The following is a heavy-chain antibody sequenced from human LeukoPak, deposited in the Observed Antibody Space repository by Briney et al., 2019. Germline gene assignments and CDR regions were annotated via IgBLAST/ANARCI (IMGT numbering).Heavy chain of an antibody. CDR3: ARDGGGYSGYGLDY. V-gene: IGHV3-48*01. J-gene: IGHJ4*02. Sequence: GGSLRLSCAASGFTFSSYSMNWVRQAPGKGLEWVSYISSSSSTIYYADSVKGRFTISRDNAKNSLYLQMNSLRADDTAVYYCARDGGGYSGYGLDYWGQGTLVTVSS. CDR2: ISSSSSTI. D-gene: IGHD5-12*01. CDR1: GFTFSSYS.